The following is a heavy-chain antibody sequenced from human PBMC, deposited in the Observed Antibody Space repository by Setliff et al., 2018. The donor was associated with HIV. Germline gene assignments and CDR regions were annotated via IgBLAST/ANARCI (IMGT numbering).Heavy chain of an antibody. CDR3: ARSNPGITAGLLAY. CDR2: IYTTGGT. V-gene: IGHV4-4*07. D-gene: IGHD6-13*01. CDR1: GVSIPTNY. J-gene: IGHJ4*02. Sequence: PSETLSLTCNISGVSIPTNYWNWIRQPAEKGLEWIGRIYTTGGTNYNPALKSRVTMSIDTSKNQISLKLNSVTAADTATYYCARSNPGITAGLLAYWGPGTLVTVSS.